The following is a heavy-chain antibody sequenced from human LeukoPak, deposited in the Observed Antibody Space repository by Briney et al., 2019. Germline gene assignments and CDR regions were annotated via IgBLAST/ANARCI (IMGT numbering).Heavy chain of an antibody. V-gene: IGHV1-2*02. J-gene: IGHJ4*02. D-gene: IGHD4-17*01. CDR2: INPNSGGT. CDR3: ASTDYGDYGGGNEVIDY. CDR1: GYTFTGYY. Sequence: ASVKVSCKASGYTFTGYYMHWVRQAPGQGLEWMGWINPNSGGTNYAQKFQGRVTMTRDTSISTAYMELSRLRSDDTAVYYCASTDYGDYGGGNEVIDYWGQGTLVTVSS.